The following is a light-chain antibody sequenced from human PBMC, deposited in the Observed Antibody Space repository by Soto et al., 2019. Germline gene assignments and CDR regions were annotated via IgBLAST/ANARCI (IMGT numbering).Light chain of an antibody. V-gene: IGKV3-11*01. Sequence: EIVLTQSPATLSLSPGERATLSCRASQSVRNYLAWYQQKPGQAPRLLIYDASTSATGIPARFSGSGSGTDFTLTISSLESEDFSVYYCQQRSNCPLTFGGGTKVEVK. CDR1: QSVRNY. J-gene: IGKJ4*01. CDR3: QQRSNCPLT. CDR2: DAS.